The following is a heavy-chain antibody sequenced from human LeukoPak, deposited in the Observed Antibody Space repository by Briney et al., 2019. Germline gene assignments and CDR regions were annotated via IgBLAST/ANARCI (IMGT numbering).Heavy chain of an antibody. CDR3: ARVGGAESLSSVGVWFDP. CDR2: IYYSGST. Sequence: SETLSLTCTVSGGSISSGGYYWSWLRQHPGTGLEWIGYIYYSGSTYYNPSLKSRVTISVDTSKNQFSLKLSSVTAAETAVYYCARVGGAESLSSVGVWFDPWGQGTLVTVSS. V-gene: IGHV4-31*03. CDR1: GGSISSGGYY. J-gene: IGHJ5*02. D-gene: IGHD3-16*01.